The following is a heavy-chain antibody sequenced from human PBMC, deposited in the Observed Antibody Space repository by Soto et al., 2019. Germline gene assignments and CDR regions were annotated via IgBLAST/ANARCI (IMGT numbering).Heavy chain of an antibody. Sequence: EVQLVESGGGLVKPGGSLRLSCAASGFTFSSYSMSWVRQAPGKGLEWVSSISSSSSYIYYADSVKGRFTISRDNAKNSRYLQMNGLRAEDTAVYYCARDLTTVHWYFDLWGRGTLVTVSS. CDR1: GFTFSSYS. V-gene: IGHV3-21*01. CDR3: ARDLTTVHWYFDL. CDR2: ISSSSSYI. D-gene: IGHD4-17*01. J-gene: IGHJ2*01.